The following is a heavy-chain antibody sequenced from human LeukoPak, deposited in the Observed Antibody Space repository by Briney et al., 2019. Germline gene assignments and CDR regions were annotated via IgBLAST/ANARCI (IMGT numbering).Heavy chain of an antibody. D-gene: IGHD6-19*01. Sequence: PSETLSLTCTVSGVSISGDYWSWFRQPAGKGLEWIGRIYTGGSTNYNPSLKSRVTMSVDTSKNQFSLKLSSLTAADTAVYYCARTLAGKLVFGYWGQGTLITVSS. CDR1: GVSISGDY. V-gene: IGHV4-4*07. J-gene: IGHJ4*02. CDR3: ARTLAGKLVFGY. CDR2: IYTGGST.